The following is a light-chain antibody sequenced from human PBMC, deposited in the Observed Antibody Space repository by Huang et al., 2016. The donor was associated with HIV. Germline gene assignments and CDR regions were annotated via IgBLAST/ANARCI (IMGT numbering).Light chain of an antibody. CDR3: MQATHRPFT. J-gene: IGKJ3*01. Sequence: VVMTKSPLSLPVTLGQPASISCRSSQSLVYSDGNTYLNWFQQKPGQSPRRLIYKVSNRDSGVPDRFSGGGSGTDFTLKISRVEAEDVVVYYCMQATHRPFTFGPGTKVDFK. CDR1: QSLVYSDGNTY. V-gene: IGKV2-30*01. CDR2: KVS.